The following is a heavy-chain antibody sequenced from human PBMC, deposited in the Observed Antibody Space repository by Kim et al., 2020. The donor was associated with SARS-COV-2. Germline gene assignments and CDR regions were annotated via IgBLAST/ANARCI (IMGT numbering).Heavy chain of an antibody. CDR3: ARGDTIFGVVINAFDI. J-gene: IGHJ3*02. D-gene: IGHD3-3*01. V-gene: IGHV4-31*02. Sequence: LTSRVTLSVDTSKNQYSLKLSSVTAADTAVYYCARGDTIFGVVINAFDIWGQGTMVTVSS.